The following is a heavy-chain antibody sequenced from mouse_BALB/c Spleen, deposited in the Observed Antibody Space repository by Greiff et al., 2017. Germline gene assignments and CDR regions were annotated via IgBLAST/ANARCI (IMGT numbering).Heavy chain of an antibody. CDR1: GFTFSSYG. J-gene: IGHJ3*01. CDR2: INSNGGST. Sequence: EVQGVESGGGLVQPGGSLKLSCAASGFTFSSYGMSWVRQTPDKRLELVATINSNGGSTYYPDSVKGRFTISRDNAKNTLYLQMSSLKSEDTAMYYCARVLWPTTGFAYWGQGTLVTVSA. D-gene: IGHD1-1*02. CDR3: ARVLWPTTGFAY. V-gene: IGHV5-6-3*01.